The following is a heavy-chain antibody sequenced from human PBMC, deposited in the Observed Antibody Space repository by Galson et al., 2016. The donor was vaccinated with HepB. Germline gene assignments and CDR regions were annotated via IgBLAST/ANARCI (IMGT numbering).Heavy chain of an antibody. CDR2: IFDIGGT. D-gene: IGHD1-1*01. Sequence: ETLSLTCSVSGGSVSRDSYYWTWIRQPPGKGLEWIGFIFDIGGTNYNPSLKGRVTISADMSRDQFSLRLTSLTAADTAVYYCARASPYNTSWPLDSWGQGTLVTVSA. V-gene: IGHV4-61*01. J-gene: IGHJ4*02. CDR1: GGSVSRDSYY. CDR3: ARASPYNTSWPLDS.